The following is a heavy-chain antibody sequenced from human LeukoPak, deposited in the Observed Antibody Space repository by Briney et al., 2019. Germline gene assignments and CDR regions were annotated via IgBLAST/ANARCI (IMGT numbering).Heavy chain of an antibody. D-gene: IGHD1-26*01. Sequence: PSETLSLTCAVYGGSFSGNFWSWVRQPPGKGLGWIGEINHRGNTNYNPSLKSRVTISVDTSKNQFSLRLSSVTAADTAVYYCARVPESVGINYFDSWGQGTQVTVSS. CDR2: INHRGNT. J-gene: IGHJ4*02. V-gene: IGHV4-34*01. CDR1: GGSFSGNF. CDR3: ARVPESVGINYFDS.